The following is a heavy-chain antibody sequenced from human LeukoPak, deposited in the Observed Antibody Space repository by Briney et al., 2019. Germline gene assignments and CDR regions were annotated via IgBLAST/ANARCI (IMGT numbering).Heavy chain of an antibody. J-gene: IGHJ3*02. Sequence: PGGSLRLSCAASGFTFSSYAMSWVRQAPEKGLEWVSAISGSGGSTYYADSVMGRFAISRDNSKNTLYLQMSSLRVEDTAVYYCAKRAYYYDSSGYYSGAFDIWGQGTMVIVSS. CDR2: ISGSGGST. V-gene: IGHV3-23*01. D-gene: IGHD3-22*01. CDR3: AKRAYYYDSSGYYSGAFDI. CDR1: GFTFSSYA.